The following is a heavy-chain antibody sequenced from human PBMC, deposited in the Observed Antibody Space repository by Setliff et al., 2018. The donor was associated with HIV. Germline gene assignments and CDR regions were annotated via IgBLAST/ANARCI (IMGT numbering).Heavy chain of an antibody. CDR3: ARDKSIRGYDTGEYFQH. J-gene: IGHJ1*01. D-gene: IGHD5-12*01. V-gene: IGHV3-21*01. Sequence: GGSLRLSCAASGFTFTNYYMSWVRQAPGKGLEWASSISPDSTYLYYADSVKGRFTISRDNAKNSLYLQMNSLRVEDTAVYYCARDKSIRGYDTGEYFQHWGQGTLVTVSS. CDR2: ISPDSTYL. CDR1: GFTFTNYY.